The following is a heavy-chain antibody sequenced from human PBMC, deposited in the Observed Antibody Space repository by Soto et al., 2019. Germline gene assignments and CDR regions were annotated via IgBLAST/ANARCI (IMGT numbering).Heavy chain of an antibody. D-gene: IGHD3-22*01. CDR2: IYYSGST. CDR1: GGSISSSSYY. Sequence: SETLSLTCTVSGGSISSSSYYWGWIRQPPGKGLEWIGSIYYSGSTYYNPSLKSRVTISVDTSKNQFSLKLSSVTAADTAVYYCAREGYSSAYYYYYGMDVWGQGTTVTVSS. V-gene: IGHV4-39*07. CDR3: AREGYSSAYYYYYGMDV. J-gene: IGHJ6*02.